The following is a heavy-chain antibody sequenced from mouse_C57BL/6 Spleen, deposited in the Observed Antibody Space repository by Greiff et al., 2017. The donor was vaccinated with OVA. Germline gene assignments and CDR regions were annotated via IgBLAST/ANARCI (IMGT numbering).Heavy chain of an antibody. CDR1: GYTFTSYW. D-gene: IGHD1-1*01. CDR2: IHPNSGST. Sequence: QVQLQQPGAELVKPGASVKLSCKASGYTFTSYWMHWVKQRPGQGLEWIGMIHPNSGSTNYNEKFKSKATLTVDKSSSTAYMQLSSLTSEDSAVYYCAREVITTDLCDYWGQGTTLTVSS. CDR3: AREVITTDLCDY. J-gene: IGHJ2*01. V-gene: IGHV1-64*01.